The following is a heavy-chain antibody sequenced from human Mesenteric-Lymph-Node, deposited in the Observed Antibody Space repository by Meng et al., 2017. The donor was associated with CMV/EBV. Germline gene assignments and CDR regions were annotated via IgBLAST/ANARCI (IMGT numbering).Heavy chain of an antibody. CDR1: GGSITSNDFY. D-gene: IGHD3-10*01. CDR2: IYYSGST. J-gene: IGHJ4*02. CDR3: ARISRVRGRIDY. Sequence: SETLSLTCTVSGGSITSNDFYWGWIRQPPGKGLEWIGSIYYSGSTYYNPSLKSRVTISVDTSKNQFSLKLSSVTAADTAVYYCARISRVRGRIDYWGQGTLVTVSS. V-gene: IGHV4-39*07.